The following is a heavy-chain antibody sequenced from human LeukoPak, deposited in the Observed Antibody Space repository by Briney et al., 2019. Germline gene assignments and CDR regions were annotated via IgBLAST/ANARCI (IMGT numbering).Heavy chain of an antibody. CDR3: ARAEGSGTNYYYYYMDV. CDR1: GFTFSSYA. CDR2: ISGSGGST. V-gene: IGHV3-23*01. Sequence: GGSLRLSCAASGFTFSSYAMSWVRQAPGKGLEWVSAISGSGGSTYYADSVKGRFTISRDNSKNTLYLQMNSLRAEDTAVYYCARAEGSGTNYYYYYMDVWGKGTTVTVSS. J-gene: IGHJ6*03. D-gene: IGHD3-10*01.